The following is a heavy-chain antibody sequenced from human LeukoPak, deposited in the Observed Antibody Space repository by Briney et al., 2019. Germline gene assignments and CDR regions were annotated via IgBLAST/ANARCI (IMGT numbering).Heavy chain of an antibody. Sequence: SETLSLTCTVSGGSISSYYWSWIRQPPGKGLEWIGYIYTSGSTNYNTSLKSRVTISVDTSKNQFSLKLSSVTAADTAVYYCARVYYYDSSGYYPDAFDIWGQGTMVTVSS. J-gene: IGHJ3*02. CDR2: IYTSGST. CDR3: ARVYYYDSSGYYPDAFDI. CDR1: GGSISSYY. V-gene: IGHV4-4*09. D-gene: IGHD3-22*01.